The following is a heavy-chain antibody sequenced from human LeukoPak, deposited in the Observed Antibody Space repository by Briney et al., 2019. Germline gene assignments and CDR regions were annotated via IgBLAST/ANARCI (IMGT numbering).Heavy chain of an antibody. CDR2: INHSGST. V-gene: IGHV4-34*01. CDR3: AGGAGLVGTAASVGEGY. CDR1: GGSFSGYY. Sequence: SETLSLTCAVYGGSFSGYYWSWIRQPPGKGLEWIGEINHSGSTNYNPSLKSRVTISVDTSKNQFSLKLSSVTAADTAVYYCAGGAGLVGTAASVGEGYWGQGTLGTGSS. D-gene: IGHD2-15*01. J-gene: IGHJ4*03.